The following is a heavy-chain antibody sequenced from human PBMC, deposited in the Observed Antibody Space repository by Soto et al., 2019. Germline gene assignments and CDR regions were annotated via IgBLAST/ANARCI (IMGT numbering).Heavy chain of an antibody. CDR2: ISGSGGNT. J-gene: IGHJ4*02. Sequence: EVQLLESGGGLVQPGESLRLSCAASGFTFRSYAMSWVRQAPGKGLEWVSAISGSGGNTYYADSVNGRFTISRDNSKSTLYLQMNGLRAEDTAIYYCAKGDYGDYGSYFDYWGQGTLVTVSS. CDR1: GFTFRSYA. D-gene: IGHD4-17*01. V-gene: IGHV3-23*01. CDR3: AKGDYGDYGSYFDY.